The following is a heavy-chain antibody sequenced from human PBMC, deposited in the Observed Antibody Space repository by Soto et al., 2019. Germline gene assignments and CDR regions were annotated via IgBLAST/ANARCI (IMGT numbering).Heavy chain of an antibody. J-gene: IGHJ3*02. V-gene: IGHV1-2*04. Sequence: ASVKVSCKASGYTFTGYYMHWVRQAPGQGLEWMGWINPNSGGTNYAQKFQGWVTMTRDTSISTAYMELSRLRSDDTAVYYCARAGGKDSSGYAFDIWGQGTMATVS. D-gene: IGHD3-22*01. CDR1: GYTFTGYY. CDR2: INPNSGGT. CDR3: ARAGGKDSSGYAFDI.